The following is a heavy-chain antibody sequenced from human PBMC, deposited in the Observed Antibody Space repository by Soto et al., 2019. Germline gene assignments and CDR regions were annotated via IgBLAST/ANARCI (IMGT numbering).Heavy chain of an antibody. V-gene: IGHV1-2*04. CDR1: VYTFTGYY. J-gene: IGHJ5*02. CDR2: INPNSGGT. CDR3: ARARDSTWFDP. Sequence: GASVKVSCKASVYTFTGYYIHWVRQAPGQGLEWMGWINPNSGGTNYAQKFQGWVTMTRDTSISTAYMELSRLRSDDTAVYYCARARDSTWFDPWGQGTLVTVSS.